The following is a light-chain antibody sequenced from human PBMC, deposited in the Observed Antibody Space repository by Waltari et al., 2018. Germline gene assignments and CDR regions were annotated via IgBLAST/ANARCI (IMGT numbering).Light chain of an antibody. V-gene: IGLV2-14*03. CDR3: SSYISSSTLEL. J-gene: IGLJ2*01. CDR1: SSDVGGYNS. CDR2: DVS. Sequence: QSALTQPASVSGSPGQSITISCTGTSSDVGGYNSVSWYQQHPGKAPRLMIYDVSKRPAGVSNRFSGSTSGYTASLTISGLQAEDEADYYCSSYISSSTLELFGGGTSLTIL.